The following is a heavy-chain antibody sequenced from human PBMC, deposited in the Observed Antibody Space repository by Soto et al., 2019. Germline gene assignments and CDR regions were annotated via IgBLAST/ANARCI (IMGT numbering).Heavy chain of an antibody. V-gene: IGHV4-31*03. Sequence: SETLSLTCTVSGGSISSGGYYWSWIRQHPGKGLEWIGYIYYSGSTYYNPSLKSRVTISVDTSKNQFSLKLSSVTAADTAVYYCARDGVTRGYQQYCSGGSCYSGGGSYYYGMDVWGQGNTVT. J-gene: IGHJ6*02. CDR1: GGSISSGGYY. CDR3: ARDGVTRGYQQYCSGGSCYSGGGSYYYGMDV. CDR2: IYYSGST. D-gene: IGHD2-15*01.